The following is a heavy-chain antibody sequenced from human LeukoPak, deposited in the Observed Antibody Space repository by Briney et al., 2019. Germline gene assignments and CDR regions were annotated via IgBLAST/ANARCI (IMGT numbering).Heavy chain of an antibody. CDR3: ASPGYDILTPLDY. J-gene: IGHJ4*02. D-gene: IGHD3-9*01. CDR2: ISGSGGST. CDR1: GFTFSSYA. Sequence: GGSLRLSCAASGFTFSSYAMSWVRQAPGKGLEWVSAISGSGGSTYYADSVKGRFTFSRDNSKNTLYLQMNSLRAEDTAVYYCASPGYDILTPLDYWGQGTLVTVSS. V-gene: IGHV3-23*01.